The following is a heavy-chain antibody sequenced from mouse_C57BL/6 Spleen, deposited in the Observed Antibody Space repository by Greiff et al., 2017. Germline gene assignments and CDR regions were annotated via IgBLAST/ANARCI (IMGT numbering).Heavy chain of an antibody. CDR1: GFTFSSYA. CDR3: ARDQGAYYSNYVDD. CDR2: ISAGGSYT. Sequence: EVKLVESGGGLVKPGGSLKLSCAASGFTFSSYAMSWVRQTPEKRLAWVATISAGGSYTYYPDNVKGRFTISRDNAKNNLYLQMSHLKSEDTAMYYCARDQGAYYSNYVDDWGQGTTLTVSS. D-gene: IGHD2-5*01. V-gene: IGHV5-4*01. J-gene: IGHJ2*01.